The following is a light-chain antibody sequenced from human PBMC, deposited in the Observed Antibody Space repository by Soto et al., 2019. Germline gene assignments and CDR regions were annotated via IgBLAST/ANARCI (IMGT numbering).Light chain of an antibody. CDR3: SSYTSSSTGV. Sequence: QSALTQRASVSGSPGQSITISCTGTGSDVGGYNYVSWYQQHPGKAPKLMIYDVGNRPSGVSNRFSGSKSGNTASLTISGLQAEDEADYYCSSYTSSSTGVFGTGTKVTVL. CDR2: DVG. V-gene: IGLV2-14*01. CDR1: GSDVGGYNY. J-gene: IGLJ1*01.